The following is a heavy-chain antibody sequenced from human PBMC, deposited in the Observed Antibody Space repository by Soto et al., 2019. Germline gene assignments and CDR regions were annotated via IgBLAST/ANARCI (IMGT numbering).Heavy chain of an antibody. D-gene: IGHD3-16*02. J-gene: IGHJ4*02. V-gene: IGHV3-7*01. CDR2: IKQDGSEK. CDR3: ARDSPGGIMITFGGVIAQSGDFDY. Sequence: GGSLRLSCAASGFTFSSYWMSWVRQAPGKGLEWVANIKQDGSEKYYVDSVKGRFTISRDNAKNSLYLQMNSLRAEDTAVYYCARDSPGGIMITFGGVIAQSGDFDYWGQGTLVTVSS. CDR1: GFTFSSYW.